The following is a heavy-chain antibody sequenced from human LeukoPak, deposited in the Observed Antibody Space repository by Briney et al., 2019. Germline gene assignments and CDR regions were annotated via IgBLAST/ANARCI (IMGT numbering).Heavy chain of an antibody. J-gene: IGHJ5*02. CDR3: AKNPFLAPSGNWFDL. D-gene: IGHD6-13*01. CDR1: AFTFSSYA. CDR2: IGGSGGTA. Sequence: GGSLRLSCAASAFTFSSYAMSWVRQAPGEGLEWVSAIGGSGGTAYYADSVKGRFTISRDNSKNTLYLQMNSLRAEDTAVYYCAKNPFLAPSGNWFDLWGQGTLVTVSS. V-gene: IGHV3-23*01.